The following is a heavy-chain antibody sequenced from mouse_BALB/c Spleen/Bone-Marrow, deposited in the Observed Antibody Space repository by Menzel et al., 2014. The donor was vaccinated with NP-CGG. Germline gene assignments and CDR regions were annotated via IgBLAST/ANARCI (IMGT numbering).Heavy chain of an antibody. Sequence: VQLQQSGAELVKPGASVKLSCTASGFNIKDTYMHWVKQRPEQGLEWIGRIDPANGNTKYDPKFQGKATITADTSSNTADLQLSSLTSEGTAVYYCARYGYGWYFYVWGAGTTVTVSS. CDR3: ARYGYGWYFYV. CDR2: IDPANGNT. V-gene: IGHV14-3*02. D-gene: IGHD1-2*01. CDR1: GFNIKDTY. J-gene: IGHJ1*01.